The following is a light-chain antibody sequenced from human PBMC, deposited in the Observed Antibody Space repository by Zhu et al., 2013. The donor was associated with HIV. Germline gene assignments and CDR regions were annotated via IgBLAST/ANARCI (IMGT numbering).Light chain of an antibody. V-gene: IGKV3-15*01. J-gene: IGKJ1*01. CDR2: AAS. CDR3: QHYYDWPPWT. CDR1: QFVGSSTF. Sequence: DIVLTQSPGTLSLSPGDTATLSCRASQFVGSSTFLAWYQQKRGQAPRLLIYAASTRVAGVPGRFTGSGSGTEFTLTISSLQSEDSAVYYCQHYYDWPPWTFGQGTKVEIK.